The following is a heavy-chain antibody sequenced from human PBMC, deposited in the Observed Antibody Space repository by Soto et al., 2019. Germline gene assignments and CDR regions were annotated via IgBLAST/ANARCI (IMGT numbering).Heavy chain of an antibody. D-gene: IGHD6-25*01. Sequence: GGSLRLSCAAYGFTFSSYSMNWVRQAPGKRLEWVSSISSSSSYIYYADSVKGRFTISRDNAKNSLYLQMNSLRAEDTAVHYCARDPSSDKAAEYFDYWGQGTLVTVSS. V-gene: IGHV3-21*01. CDR2: ISSSSSYI. CDR1: GFTFSSYS. J-gene: IGHJ4*02. CDR3: ARDPSSDKAAEYFDY.